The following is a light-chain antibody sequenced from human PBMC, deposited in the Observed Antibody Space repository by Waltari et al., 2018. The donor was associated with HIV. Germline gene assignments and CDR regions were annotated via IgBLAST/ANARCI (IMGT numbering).Light chain of an antibody. CDR1: SSNIGSDY. Sequence: QSVLTQPPSASATPGQRVTISCSGGSSNIGSDYVCWFQQLPGMAPRLLINRDDQRASGVQYRFSGSKSGTSASLAIGGVRPEGEANYYCATWDDSLCGVVVGGGTKVTVL. V-gene: IGLV1-47*01. CDR2: RDD. CDR3: ATWDDSLCGVV. J-gene: IGLJ2*01.